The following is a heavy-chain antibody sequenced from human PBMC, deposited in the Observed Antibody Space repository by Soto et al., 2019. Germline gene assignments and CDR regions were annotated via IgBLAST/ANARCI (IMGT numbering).Heavy chain of an antibody. Sequence: HPGWSLRLSCTASGFTFSSYEMNWVRQAPGKWLEWVSYISSSGSTIYYADSVKGRFTISRDNSKSTLYLQMDSLRTEDTAVYFCAASVRGYNSCAHHAYSRFKLWPQATTVTAS. V-gene: IGHV3-48*03. CDR2: ISSSGSTI. CDR1: GFTFSSYE. J-gene: IGHJ6*02. D-gene: IGHD5-12*01. CDR3: AASVRGYNSCAHHAYSRFKL.